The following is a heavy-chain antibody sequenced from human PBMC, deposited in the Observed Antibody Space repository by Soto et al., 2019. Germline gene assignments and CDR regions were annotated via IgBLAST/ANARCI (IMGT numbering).Heavy chain of an antibody. CDR2: IYYSGST. D-gene: IGHD4-17*01. CDR1: GGSISSSSYY. Sequence: QLQLQESGPGLVKPSETLSLTCTVSGGSISSSSYYWGWIRQPPGKGLEWIGSIYYSGSTYYNPSLKSRVTISVDTSKNQFSLKLSSVTAADTAVYYCARLYGDYGNGMDVWGQGTTVTVSS. CDR3: ARLYGDYGNGMDV. V-gene: IGHV4-39*01. J-gene: IGHJ6*02.